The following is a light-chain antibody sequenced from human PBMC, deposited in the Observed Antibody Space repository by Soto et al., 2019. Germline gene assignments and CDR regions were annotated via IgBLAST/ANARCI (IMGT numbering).Light chain of an antibody. CDR2: DAS. Sequence: EIVVTQSPASLSVSPGDRASLSYRASQSISSNLAWYQQKPGQAPRLLIYDASTRATGIPARFSGGGSGTDFTLTISSLQSEDFAVYYCQQYSNWPETFGQGTKVDIK. J-gene: IGKJ1*01. CDR3: QQYSNWPET. V-gene: IGKV3-15*01. CDR1: QSISSN.